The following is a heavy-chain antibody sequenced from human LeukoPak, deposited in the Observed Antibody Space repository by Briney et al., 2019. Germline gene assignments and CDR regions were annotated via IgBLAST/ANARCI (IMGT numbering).Heavy chain of an antibody. CDR1: GGTFSSYA. Sequence: GASVKVSCKASGGTFSSYAISWVRQAPGQGLEWMGWINPNSGGTNYAQKFQGRVTMTRDTSISTAYMELSRLRSDDTAVYYCARDYDSSGYYNDYWGQGTLVTVSS. J-gene: IGHJ4*02. D-gene: IGHD3-22*01. CDR3: ARDYDSSGYYNDY. V-gene: IGHV1-2*02. CDR2: INPNSGGT.